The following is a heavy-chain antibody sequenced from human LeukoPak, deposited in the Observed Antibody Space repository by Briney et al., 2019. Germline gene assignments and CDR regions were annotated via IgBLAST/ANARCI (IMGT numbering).Heavy chain of an antibody. CDR3: ARRDYSRGWSFDK. CDR2: IHTSGST. D-gene: IGHD6-19*01. J-gene: IGHJ4*02. Sequence: PSETLSLTCIVSGGSISNYHWTWMRQPAGKGLEWIGQIHTSGSTNYNPPLKSRVTMSIDTPENQVSLTMRSVTAADTAVYYCARRDYSRGWSFDKWGQGTLVTVSS. CDR1: GGSISNYH. V-gene: IGHV4-4*07.